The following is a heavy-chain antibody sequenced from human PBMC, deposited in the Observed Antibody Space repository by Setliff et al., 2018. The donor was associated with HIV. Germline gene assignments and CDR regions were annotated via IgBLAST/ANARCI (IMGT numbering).Heavy chain of an antibody. D-gene: IGHD6-19*01. V-gene: IGHV4-34*01. J-gene: IGHJ4*02. CDR2: IYHSGRT. CDR1: GGSFSGHY. Sequence: SETLSLTCAVYGGSFSGHYWSWIRQPPGKGLEWIGEIYHSGRTYYNPSLKSRVTISVDTSKNQFSLKLSSVTAADTAVYYCARATWLVHPFPLYYFDYWGQGTLVTVSS. CDR3: ARATWLVHPFPLYYFDY.